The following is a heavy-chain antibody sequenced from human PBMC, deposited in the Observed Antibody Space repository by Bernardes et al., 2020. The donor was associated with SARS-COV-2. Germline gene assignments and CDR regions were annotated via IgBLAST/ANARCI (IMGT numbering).Heavy chain of an antibody. J-gene: IGHJ4*02. CDR3: ARDGDSYYYDSSGFY. D-gene: IGHD3-22*01. V-gene: IGHV3-33*01. CDR2: IWVVGSNK. CDR1: GFTSSSYG. Sequence: GGSLRPSCAPSGFTSSSYGMHWVRQAPVRGRGWGAAIWVVGSNKYYADSVKGRFTISRDNSKNTLYLQMNSLRAEDTAVYYCARDGDSYYYDSSGFYWGQGTLVTVSS.